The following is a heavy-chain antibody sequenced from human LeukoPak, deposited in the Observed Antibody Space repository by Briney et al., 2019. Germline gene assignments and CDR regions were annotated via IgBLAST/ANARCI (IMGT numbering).Heavy chain of an antibody. CDR3: ARDLSDNYTIDY. CDR2: INAASDGI. J-gene: IGHJ4*02. D-gene: IGHD1-1*01. V-gene: IGHV3-48*01. CDR1: GFSVSNSY. Sequence: GESLRLSCAASGFSVSNSYMVWVRQAPGKGLEWLSYINAASDGIYYADSVKGRFTISRDNAKNSLYLQINSLRAEDTALYYCARDLSDNYTIDYWGQGTLVTVSS.